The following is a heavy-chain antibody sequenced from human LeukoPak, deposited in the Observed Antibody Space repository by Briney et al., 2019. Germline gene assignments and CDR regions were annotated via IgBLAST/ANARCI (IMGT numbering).Heavy chain of an antibody. V-gene: IGHV5-51*03. CDR2: IHPGDSDT. Sequence: KPGESLKISCKGSGYSFTNYWITWVRQIPGKGLEWMGIIHPGDSDTRYSPSFQGQFTISVDKSISTAYLQWSSLKASDTAMYYCARIGPAPPPRSSFFDYWGQGTLVTVSS. CDR3: ARIGPAPPPRSSFFDY. D-gene: IGHD6-6*01. J-gene: IGHJ4*02. CDR1: GYSFTNYW.